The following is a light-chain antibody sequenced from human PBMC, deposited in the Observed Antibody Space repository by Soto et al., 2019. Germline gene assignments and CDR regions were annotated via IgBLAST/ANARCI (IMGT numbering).Light chain of an antibody. CDR1: HSVSSSY. J-gene: IGKJ1*01. CDR3: QQYGSSPRT. Sequence: ELVLTQSPGTLSLSPGERATLSCRVSHSVSSSYLAWYQQKPGQAPRLLIHDASSRATGISDRFTGSGSGTDFTLTITTLGPEDFAVYYCQQYGSSPRTFGLGTKVDIK. V-gene: IGKV3-20*01. CDR2: DAS.